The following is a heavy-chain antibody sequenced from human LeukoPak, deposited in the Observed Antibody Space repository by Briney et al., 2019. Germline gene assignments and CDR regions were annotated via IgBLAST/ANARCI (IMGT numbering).Heavy chain of an antibody. V-gene: IGHV3-23*01. CDR3: AKNRGHCVDGVCHNYYYMDV. CDR1: GFTFSSFA. D-gene: IGHD2-8*02. J-gene: IGHJ6*03. Sequence: GGSLRLSCAASGFTFSSFAMTWVRQAPGKGLEWVSTVSGSAGRTDYADSVKGRFTISRDNLKNTLYLQMNGLRAEDTAVYYCAKNRGHCVDGVCHNYYYMDVWGRGTTVTVPS. CDR2: VSGSAGRT.